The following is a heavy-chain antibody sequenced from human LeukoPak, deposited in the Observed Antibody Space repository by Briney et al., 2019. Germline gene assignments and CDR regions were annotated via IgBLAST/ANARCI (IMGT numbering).Heavy chain of an antibody. V-gene: IGHV4-59*08. CDR1: GGSISSYY. J-gene: IGHJ6*02. CDR2: IYYSGST. Sequence: SETLSLTCTVSGGSISSYYWSWVRQPPGKGLEWIGYIYYSGSTNCNPSLKSRVTISVDTSKNQFSLKLSSVTAADTAVYYCAAAHCSGGSCYSDYYYYGMDVWGQGTTVTVSS. D-gene: IGHD2-15*01. CDR3: AAAHCSGGSCYSDYYYYGMDV.